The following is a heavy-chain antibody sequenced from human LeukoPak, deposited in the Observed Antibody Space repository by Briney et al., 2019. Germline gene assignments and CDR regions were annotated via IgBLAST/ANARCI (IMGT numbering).Heavy chain of an antibody. CDR2: TSVNGAVT. V-gene: IGHV3-48*01. CDR1: GFTINDYG. Sequence: PGGSLRLSCAFSGFTINDYGVNWVRRAPGKGLEWLSHTSVNGAVTTYADSVKGRFTISSDTAKNSLYLQLNSLTVGDTAMCYCARDRDGDEDFDYWGRGTLVTVSS. J-gene: IGHJ4*02. CDR3: ARDRDGDEDFDY. D-gene: IGHD4-17*01.